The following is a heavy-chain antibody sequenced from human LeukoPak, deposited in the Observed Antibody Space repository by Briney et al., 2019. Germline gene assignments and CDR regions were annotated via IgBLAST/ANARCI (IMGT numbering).Heavy chain of an antibody. CDR2: INKNGGDQ. Sequence: GGSLRLSCAASGFTFSTYWMTWVRQAPGKGLEWVANINKNGGDQYYGDSVKGRFTISRDNTKNSLYLQMNSLRAEDTAMYYCTAYYDSGPSKDWGQGTLVTVSS. J-gene: IGHJ4*02. V-gene: IGHV3-7*05. CDR3: TAYYDSGPSKD. CDR1: GFTFSTYW. D-gene: IGHD3-22*01.